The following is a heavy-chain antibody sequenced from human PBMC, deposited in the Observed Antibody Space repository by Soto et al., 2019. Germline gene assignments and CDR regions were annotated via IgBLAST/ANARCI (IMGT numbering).Heavy chain of an antibody. CDR3: ARSASYRIQLWSSYYYYGMDV. CDR1: GGSFSGYY. V-gene: IGHV4-34*01. D-gene: IGHD5-18*01. J-gene: IGHJ6*02. CDR2: INHSGST. Sequence: QVQLQQWGAGLLKPSETLSLTCAVYGGSFSGYYWSWIRQPPGKGLEWIGEINHSGSTNYNPSLKSRVTISVDTSKNQFSLKLSSVTAADTAVYYCARSASYRIQLWSSYYYYGMDVWGQGTTVTVSS.